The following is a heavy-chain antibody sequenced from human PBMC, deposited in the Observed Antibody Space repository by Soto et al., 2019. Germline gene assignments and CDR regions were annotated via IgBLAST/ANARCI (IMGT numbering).Heavy chain of an antibody. V-gene: IGHV4-30-2*01. CDR2: IYHGVSP. CDR1: GGSVSSGVFS. J-gene: IGHJ6*02. D-gene: IGHD1-26*01. CDR3: ARGHYYIAMDV. Sequence: SETLSLTCAVSGGSVSSGVFSWNWIRQPPGQGLEWIGYIYHGVSPYYTPSLRSRVTISADRSTNVISLNLSSMTPADTAVYFGARGHYYIAMDVWGQGTTVTVSS.